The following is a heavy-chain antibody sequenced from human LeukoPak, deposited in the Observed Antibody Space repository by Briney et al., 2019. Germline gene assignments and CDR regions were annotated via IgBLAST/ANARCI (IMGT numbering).Heavy chain of an antibody. CDR2: IWYDGSNK. CDR3: ARVRLQPSYYFDF. D-gene: IGHD5-18*01. CDR1: GFTFSRYG. V-gene: IGHV3-33*01. J-gene: IGHJ4*02. Sequence: PGGSLRLSCAASGFTFSRYGMHWVRQAPGKGLEWVALIWYDGSNKYCADSVKGRFTISRDNSKNTLYLQMNSLRAEDTAMYYCARVRLQPSYYFDFWGQGTLVTVSS.